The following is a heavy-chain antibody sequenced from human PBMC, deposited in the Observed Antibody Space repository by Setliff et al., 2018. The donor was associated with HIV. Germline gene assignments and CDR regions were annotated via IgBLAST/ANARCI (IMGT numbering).Heavy chain of an antibody. Sequence: GGSLRLSCAASGFTFSRYWMHWVRQAPGKGLVWVSRINSDGSTTSYADSVKGRFTISRDNAKNTLYLQMNSLRDEDTAMYYCARYYDSSGYFYYMDVWGKGTTVTVS. D-gene: IGHD3-22*01. CDR1: GFTFSRYW. J-gene: IGHJ6*03. CDR3: ARYYDSSGYFYYMDV. V-gene: IGHV3-74*01. CDR2: INSDGSTT.